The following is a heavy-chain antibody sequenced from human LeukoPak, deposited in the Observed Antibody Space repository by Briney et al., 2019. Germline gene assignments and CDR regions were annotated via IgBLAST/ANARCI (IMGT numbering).Heavy chain of an antibody. CDR2: IDPSDSYT. CDR3: ARHVRYSYGYGY. Sequence: GESLKISCKGSGYSFTSYWISWVRQMPGKGLEWMGRIDPSDSYTNYSPSFQGHVTISADKSISTAYLQWSSLKASDTAMCYCARHVRYSYGYGYWGQGTLVTVSS. CDR1: GYSFTSYW. J-gene: IGHJ4*02. V-gene: IGHV5-10-1*01. D-gene: IGHD5-18*01.